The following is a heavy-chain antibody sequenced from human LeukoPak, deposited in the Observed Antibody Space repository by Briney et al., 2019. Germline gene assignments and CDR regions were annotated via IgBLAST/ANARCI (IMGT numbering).Heavy chain of an antibody. J-gene: IGHJ5*02. CDR1: GFTFSSYA. CDR2: ISGSGGST. D-gene: IGHD3-10*01. CDR3: AKAGGRGFGELFAWFDP. Sequence: GGSLRLSCAASGFTFSSYAMSWVRQAPGKGLEWVSAISGSGGSTYYADSVKGRFTISRDNSKNTLYLQMNSLRAEDTAVYYCAKAGGRGFGELFAWFDPWGQGTLVTVSS. V-gene: IGHV3-23*01.